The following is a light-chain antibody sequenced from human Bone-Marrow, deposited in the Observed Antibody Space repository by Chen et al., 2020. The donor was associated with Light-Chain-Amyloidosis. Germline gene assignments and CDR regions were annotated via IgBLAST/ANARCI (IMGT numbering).Light chain of an antibody. J-gene: IGLJ3*02. CDR2: EAI. CDR1: RDDIGTYDF. V-gene: IGLV2-23*01. Sequence: QSALTQPSSVSGSPGQPITISCTGRRDDIGTYDFVSWYQQFPVKAPKLMIYEAIKRPSGVADRFSGSKSGYTASLTISGLQAEDEADYYCCAYAGRSSVVFGGGTKLTVL. CDR3: CAYAGRSSVV.